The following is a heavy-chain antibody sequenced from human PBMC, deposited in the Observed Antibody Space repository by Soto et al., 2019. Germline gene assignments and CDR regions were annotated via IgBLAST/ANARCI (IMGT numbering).Heavy chain of an antibody. D-gene: IGHD3-3*01. CDR3: ARDLETPDLEWLLYRDY. J-gene: IGHJ4*02. Sequence: GGSLRLSCAASGFTVSSNYMSWVRQAPGKGLEWVSVIYSGGSTYYADSVKGRFTISRDNSKNTLYLQMNSLRAEDTAVYYCARDLETPDLEWLLYRDYWGQGTLVTVSS. V-gene: IGHV3-66*01. CDR2: IYSGGST. CDR1: GFTVSSNY.